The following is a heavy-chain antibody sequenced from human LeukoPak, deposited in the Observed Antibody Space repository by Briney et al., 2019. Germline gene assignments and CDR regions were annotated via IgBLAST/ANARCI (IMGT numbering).Heavy chain of an antibody. Sequence: SETLSLTCAVYGGSFSGYYWSWIRQPPGKGLEWIGEINHSGSTNYNPSLKSRVTISVGTSKNQFSLKVSSVTDADTAVYYCARPQSSSWYFDYWGQGTLVTVSS. CDR3: ARPQSSSWYFDY. CDR1: GGSFSGYY. D-gene: IGHD6-13*01. V-gene: IGHV4-34*01. CDR2: INHSGST. J-gene: IGHJ4*02.